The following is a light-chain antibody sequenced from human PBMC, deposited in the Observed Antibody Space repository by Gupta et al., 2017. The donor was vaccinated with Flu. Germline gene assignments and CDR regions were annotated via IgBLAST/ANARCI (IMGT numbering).Light chain of an antibody. CDR1: SGSIASNY. V-gene: IGLV6-57*01. Sequence: SPGKTVTLSCTSSSGSIASNYVQWDQQRPGTSPNTVIYEDNQRPSGVPDRFSGSIDSSSNSASLTIAGLKTEDEADYYCQAYEVFGGGTKLTVL. J-gene: IGLJ2*01. CDR2: EDN. CDR3: QAYEV.